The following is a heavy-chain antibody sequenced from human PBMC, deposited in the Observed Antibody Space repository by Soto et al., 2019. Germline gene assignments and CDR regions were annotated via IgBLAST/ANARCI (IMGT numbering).Heavy chain of an antibody. CDR3: TTGTPALRYFDWLVATDYYYHYGMDV. CDR1: GFTFSNAW. Sequence: GGSLRLSCAASGFTFSNAWMNWVRQAPGKGLEWVGRIKSKTDGGTTDYAAPVKGRFTISRDDSKNTLYLQMNSLKTEDTAVYYCTTGTPALRYFDWLVATDYYYHYGMDVWGQGTSVTVSS. J-gene: IGHJ6*02. CDR2: IKSKTDGGTT. V-gene: IGHV3-15*07. D-gene: IGHD3-9*01.